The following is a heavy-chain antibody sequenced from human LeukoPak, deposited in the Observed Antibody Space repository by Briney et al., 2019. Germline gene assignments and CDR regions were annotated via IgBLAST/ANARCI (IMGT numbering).Heavy chain of an antibody. Sequence: GGSLRLSCAASGFTFSSYWMSWVRQAPGKGLEWVANIKQDGSEKYYVDSVKGRFTISRDNAKNSLYLQMNSLRAEDTAVCYCATLVYGDLPFDYWGQGTLVTVSS. CDR3: ATLVYGDLPFDY. V-gene: IGHV3-7*03. CDR2: IKQDGSEK. CDR1: GFTFSSYW. D-gene: IGHD4-17*01. J-gene: IGHJ4*02.